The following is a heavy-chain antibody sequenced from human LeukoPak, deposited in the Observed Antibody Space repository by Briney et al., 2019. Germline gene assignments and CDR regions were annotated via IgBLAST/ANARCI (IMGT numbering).Heavy chain of an antibody. Sequence: SETLSLTCSVSGGSLTNYYWGWIRQTPGQGLEFIGYIHSDGTTNYDSSLQSRVAISLDTSKIQFSLRLYSVTAADTALYFCARLNFRGGEALHFDSWGQGTLVTVSS. CDR1: GGSLTNYY. CDR2: IHSDGTT. D-gene: IGHD3-16*01. CDR3: ARLNFRGGEALHFDS. J-gene: IGHJ4*02. V-gene: IGHV4-4*09.